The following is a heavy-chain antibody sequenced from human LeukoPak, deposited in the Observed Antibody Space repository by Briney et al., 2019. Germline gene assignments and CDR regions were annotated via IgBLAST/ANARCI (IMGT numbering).Heavy chain of an antibody. CDR1: GFTFSSYA. Sequence: GGSLRLSCAASGFTFSSYAMSWVRQAPGKGLEWVSGISDTGGNTYYADSVKGRFTISRDNSKNTLYLQMNTLRAEDTAIYYCAKSRGSSTSAYAMDVWGQGTTVTVSS. D-gene: IGHD2-2*01. J-gene: IGHJ6*02. CDR2: ISDTGGNT. CDR3: AKSRGSSTSAYAMDV. V-gene: IGHV3-23*01.